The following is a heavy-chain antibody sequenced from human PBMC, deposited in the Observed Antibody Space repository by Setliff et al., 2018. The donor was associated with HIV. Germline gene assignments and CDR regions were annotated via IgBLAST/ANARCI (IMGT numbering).Heavy chain of an antibody. J-gene: IGHJ5*02. CDR3: ARLGRPYSGQGWFDP. V-gene: IGHV4-4*09. D-gene: IGHD5-12*01. CDR1: GDSISSYF. CDR2: RSTTGST. Sequence: SETLSLTCTVSGDSISSYFWSWIRQSPGKGLEWIGFRSTTGSTNYNPSLRSRVTISVDTSKNQFFLNLSSVTATDSAVYYCARLGRPYSGQGWFDPWGQGTLVTVSS.